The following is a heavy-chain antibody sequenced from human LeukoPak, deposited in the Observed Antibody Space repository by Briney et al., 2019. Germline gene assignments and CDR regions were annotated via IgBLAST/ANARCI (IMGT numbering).Heavy chain of an antibody. CDR3: ASSPGIAVV. CDR1: GFTFSSHW. J-gene: IGHJ4*02. Sequence: GGPLRLSCAASGFTFSSHWMHWVRQAPGKGLVWVSRINSDGSSTSYADSVKGRFTISRDNAKNTLYLQMNRLRAEDTAVYYCASSPGIAVVWGQGTLVTVSS. D-gene: IGHD6-19*01. V-gene: IGHV3-74*01. CDR2: INSDGSST.